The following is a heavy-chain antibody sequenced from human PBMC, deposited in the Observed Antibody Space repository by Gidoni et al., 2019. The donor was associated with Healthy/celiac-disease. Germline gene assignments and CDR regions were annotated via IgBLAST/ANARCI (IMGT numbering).Heavy chain of an antibody. CDR3: ARELGDGYNPIDY. CDR2: INPNRGGT. Sequence: QVQLVQSGAEVQKPGASVMVSSKASGYTFTGYYMHWVRQAPGQGCEWMGWINPNRGGTNYAQKFQGRVTMTRETSISTAYMELSRLRSDDTAVYYCARELGDGYNPIDYWGQGTLVTVSS. CDR1: GYTFTGYY. V-gene: IGHV1-2*02. D-gene: IGHD5-12*01. J-gene: IGHJ4*02.